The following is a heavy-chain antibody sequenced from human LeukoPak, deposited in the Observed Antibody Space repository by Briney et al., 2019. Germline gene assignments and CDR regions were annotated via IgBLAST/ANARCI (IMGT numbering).Heavy chain of an antibody. CDR3: ATARQYDDFAGYPWYYGLDV. V-gene: IGHV1-24*01. J-gene: IGHJ6*02. D-gene: IGHD3/OR15-3a*01. CDR1: GDTLTELA. Sequence: ASVKVSCKVSGDTLTELAIHWVRQATGQGLEWMGGLDLDGGATSYAQKFEGRVSMTEDTTTDTAYMELSSVRSEDTAVYYCATARQYDDFAGYPWYYGLDVWGQGTTVTVSS. CDR2: LDLDGGAT.